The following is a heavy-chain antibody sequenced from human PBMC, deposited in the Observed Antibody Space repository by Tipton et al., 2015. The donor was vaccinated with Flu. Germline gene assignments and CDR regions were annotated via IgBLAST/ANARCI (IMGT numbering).Heavy chain of an antibody. V-gene: IGHV4-31*03. J-gene: IGHJ4*02. CDR2: IYYSGST. Sequence: TLSLTCTVSGGSISSGGYYWSWIRQHPGKGLEWIGCIYYSGSTYYNPSLKSRVTISVDTSKNQFSLKLSSVTAADTAVYYCARGGATGEDYFDYWGQGTLVTVSS. D-gene: IGHD5-12*01. CDR1: GGSISSGGYY. CDR3: ARGGATGEDYFDY.